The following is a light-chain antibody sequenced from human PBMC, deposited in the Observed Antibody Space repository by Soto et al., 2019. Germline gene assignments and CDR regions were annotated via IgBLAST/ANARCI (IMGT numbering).Light chain of an antibody. CDR1: QDINTY. J-gene: IGKJ4*01. CDR2: DAS. V-gene: IGKV3-11*01. Sequence: EVVLTPSPATLSLSPGEKATLSCRASQDINTYLGWYQQKPGQPPRLLIYDASNRASGIPARFSGGGSGTDFTLTIDTLEPEDFAIYYCQHRYNWPLTFGAGTKVDIK. CDR3: QHRYNWPLT.